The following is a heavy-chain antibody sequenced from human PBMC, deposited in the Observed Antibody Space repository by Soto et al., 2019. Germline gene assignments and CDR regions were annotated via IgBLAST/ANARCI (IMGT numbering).Heavy chain of an antibody. D-gene: IGHD6-19*01. J-gene: IGHJ4*02. V-gene: IGHV3-23*01. CDR1: GFTFTNFA. Sequence: EVQLLESGGGLVQPGGSLRLSCAASGFTFTNFAMSWVRQAPGKGLEWVSAISGSGAGTYFADSVKGRFTISRDNSKNTLYLQMTTLRATDTAAYYFAKKSLTVAGSHSAYWDQGILVTFAS. CDR2: ISGSGAGT. CDR3: AKKSLTVAGSHSAY.